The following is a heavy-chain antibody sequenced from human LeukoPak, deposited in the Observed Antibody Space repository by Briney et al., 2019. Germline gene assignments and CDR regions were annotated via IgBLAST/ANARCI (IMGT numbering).Heavy chain of an antibody. CDR2: IKSKTDGGTT. D-gene: IGHD4-23*01. J-gene: IGHJ4*02. Sequence: GWSLRLSCAASGFTFSNAWMSGVRQAPGKGREGVGRIKSKTDGGTTDYAATVKGRFTISRDDSKNTLYLQMNSLKTEDTAVYYCTTDVHDYGGVFDYWGQGTLVTVSS. CDR1: GFTFSNAW. CDR3: TTDVHDYGGVFDY. V-gene: IGHV3-15*01.